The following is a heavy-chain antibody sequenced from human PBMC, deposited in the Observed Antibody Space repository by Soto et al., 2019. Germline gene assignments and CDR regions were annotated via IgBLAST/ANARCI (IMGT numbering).Heavy chain of an antibody. D-gene: IGHD2-2*01. CDR1: GYTFTSYG. V-gene: IGHV1-18*01. Sequence: GASVKVSCKASGYTFTSYGISWVRQAPGQGLEWMGWISAYNGNTIYAQKLQGRVTMTTDTSTSTAYMELRSLRSDDTAVYYCARDRGIVVVPAAIYFDDWGQGTLVTVSS. CDR2: ISAYNGNT. CDR3: ARDRGIVVVPAAIYFDD. J-gene: IGHJ4*02.